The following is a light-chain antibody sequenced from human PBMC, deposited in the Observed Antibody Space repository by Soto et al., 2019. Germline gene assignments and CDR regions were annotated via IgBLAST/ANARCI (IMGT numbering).Light chain of an antibody. V-gene: IGKV1-12*01. CDR3: QQATSFPRT. CDR1: QGITSW. J-gene: IGKJ1*01. CDR2: AAS. Sequence: DIQMTQSPSSVSASVGDRVTISCRASQGITSWLAWYQQKPGRAPKLLIYAASTFQSGVPSRFSGRGSGTDFTLTISSLQPEDFATYYCQQATSFPRTFGQGTKVEIK.